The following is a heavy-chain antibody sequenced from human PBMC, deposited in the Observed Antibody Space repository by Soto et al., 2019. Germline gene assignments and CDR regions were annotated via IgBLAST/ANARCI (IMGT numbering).Heavy chain of an antibody. V-gene: IGHV3-23*01. Sequence: AGGSLRLSCAASGFTFSNYAMSWVRQAPGKGLEWVSTFSGTGGYTYYTDSVKGRFTISRDESKNTLFLHMNSLRAADTAVYYCVRGQRALITYGPFDPWGQGTLVTVSS. D-gene: IGHD4-17*01. CDR1: GFTFSNYA. CDR3: VRGQRALITYGPFDP. CDR2: FSGTGGYT. J-gene: IGHJ5*02.